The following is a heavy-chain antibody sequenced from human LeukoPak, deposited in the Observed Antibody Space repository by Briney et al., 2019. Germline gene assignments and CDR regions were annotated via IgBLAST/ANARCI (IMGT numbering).Heavy chain of an antibody. CDR3: AKRGSGWYEDYYYYMDV. CDR2: ITSDSRYM. J-gene: IGHJ6*03. V-gene: IGHV3-21*04. D-gene: IGHD6-19*01. Sequence: GGSLRLSCAASGFTFSSYNMNWVRQAPGKGLEWVSSITSDSRYMYYADSVKGRFTISRDNSKDTRYLQMNSLRAEDTAVYYCAKRGSGWYEDYYYYMDVWGKGTTVTISS. CDR1: GFTFSSYN.